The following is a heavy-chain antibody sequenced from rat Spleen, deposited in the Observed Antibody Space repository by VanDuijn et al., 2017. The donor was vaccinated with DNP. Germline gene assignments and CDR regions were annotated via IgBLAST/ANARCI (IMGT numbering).Heavy chain of an antibody. Sequence: EVKLVESGGGLVQPGRSLKLSCAASGFNFNDYWMGWVRQAPGKGLEWIGEINKDSSIINYTPSLKDKLTISRDNAQNTLYLQMSKLGSEDTAMYYCTARGDGYDNWFAYWGQGTLVTVSS. CDR1: GFNFNDYW. D-gene: IGHD1-4*01. J-gene: IGHJ3*01. V-gene: IGHV4-2*01. CDR3: TARGDGYDNWFAY. CDR2: INKDSSII.